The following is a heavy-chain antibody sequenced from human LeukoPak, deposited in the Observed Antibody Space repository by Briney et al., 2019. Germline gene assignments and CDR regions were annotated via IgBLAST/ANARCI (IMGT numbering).Heavy chain of an antibody. Sequence: GGSLRLSCTASGFTFGDYAMSWFRQAPGKGLEWVGFIRSKAFGGTPEHAAPVKGRFTISRDDSKSIAYLQMNSLKTEDTAVYYCSREYFDWLWGQGTLVTVS. CDR2: IRSKAFGGTP. D-gene: IGHD3-9*01. CDR3: SREYFDWL. CDR1: GFTFGDYA. J-gene: IGHJ1*01. V-gene: IGHV3-49*03.